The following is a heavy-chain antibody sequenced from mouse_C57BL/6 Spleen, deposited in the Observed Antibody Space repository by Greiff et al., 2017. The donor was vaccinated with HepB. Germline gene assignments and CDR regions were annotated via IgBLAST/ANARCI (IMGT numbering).Heavy chain of an antibody. V-gene: IGHV1-64*01. D-gene: IGHD2-4*01. CDR2: IHPNSGST. CDR1: GYTFTSYW. CDR3: ASFYDYDSWFAY. Sequence: QVQLQQPGAELVKPGASVKLSCKASGYTFTSYWMHWVKQRPGQGLEWIGMIHPNSGSTNYNEKFKSKATLTVDKSSSTAYMQLSSLTSEDSAVYYWASFYDYDSWFAYWGQGTLVTVSA. J-gene: IGHJ3*01.